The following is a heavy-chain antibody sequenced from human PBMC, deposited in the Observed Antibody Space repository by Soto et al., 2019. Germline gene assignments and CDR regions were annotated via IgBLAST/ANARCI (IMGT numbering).Heavy chain of an antibody. CDR3: ARDGGSSWSRTYYYYGMDV. D-gene: IGHD6-13*01. V-gene: IGHV1-69*01. Sequence: QVQLVQSGAEVKKPGSSVKVSCKASGGTFSIYAISWVRQAPGQWLEWMGGIIPIFGTANYAQKFQGRVTITADESASTAYMELSSLRSEDTAVYYCARDGGSSWSRTYYYYGMDVWGQGTTVTVSS. J-gene: IGHJ6*02. CDR1: GGTFSIYA. CDR2: IIPIFGTA.